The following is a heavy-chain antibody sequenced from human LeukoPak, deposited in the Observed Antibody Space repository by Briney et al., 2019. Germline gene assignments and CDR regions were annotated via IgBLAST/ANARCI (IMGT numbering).Heavy chain of an antibody. CDR1: GYTFTGYY. Sequence: ASVKVSSKASGYTFTGYYMHWVRQAPGQGLEWMGWINPSSGVTNYAQDFQGRVTMTRDTSISTAYMELSRLRSDDTAVYYCARDLTRIAVAGTGNYWGQGTLVTVSS. V-gene: IGHV1-2*02. CDR2: INPSSGVT. CDR3: ARDLTRIAVAGTGNY. J-gene: IGHJ4*02. D-gene: IGHD6-19*01.